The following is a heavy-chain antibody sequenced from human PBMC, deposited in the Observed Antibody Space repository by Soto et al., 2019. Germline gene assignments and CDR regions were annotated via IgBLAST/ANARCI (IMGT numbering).Heavy chain of an antibody. CDR1: GYGFSSPW. CDR2: IYPGDSET. Sequence: GESLKISCQASGYGFSSPWIAWVRQSPGKGLEWMGIIYPGDSETRYSPSFRGQVTFSADTSRNTAFLPWSRLKASDSGIYYCANNVDNWGASDDFDSWGQGTQVTGS. D-gene: IGHD3-16*01. CDR3: ANNVDNWGASDDFDS. J-gene: IGHJ4*02. V-gene: IGHV5-51*01.